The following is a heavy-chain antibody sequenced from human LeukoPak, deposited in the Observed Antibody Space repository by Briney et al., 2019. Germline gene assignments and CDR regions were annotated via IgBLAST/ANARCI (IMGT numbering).Heavy chain of an antibody. CDR3: AREGDY. CDR1: GFTFSSYW. V-gene: IGHV3-7*01. J-gene: IGHJ4*02. CDR2: IKQDGSEK. Sequence: GGSLRLSCAASGFTFSSYWVSWVRQAPGKGLEWVANIKQDGSEKYYVDSVKGRFTISRDNAKNSLYLQMNSLRAEDTAVYYCAREGDYWGQGTLVTVSS.